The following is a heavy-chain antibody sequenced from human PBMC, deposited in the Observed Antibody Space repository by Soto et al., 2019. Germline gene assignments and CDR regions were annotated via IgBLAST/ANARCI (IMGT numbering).Heavy chain of an antibody. D-gene: IGHD1-26*01. CDR1: GFSFSSYA. CDR3: AKSSSGSYSISYYYYSMDV. Sequence: GGSLRLSCAASGFSFSSYAMSWVRQAPGKGLDWVSAISGSGGSTYYADSVKGRFTISRDNSKNTLYLQMNSLRAEDTAVYYCAKSSSGSYSISYYYYSMDVWGQGTTVTVSS. J-gene: IGHJ6*02. CDR2: ISGSGGST. V-gene: IGHV3-23*01.